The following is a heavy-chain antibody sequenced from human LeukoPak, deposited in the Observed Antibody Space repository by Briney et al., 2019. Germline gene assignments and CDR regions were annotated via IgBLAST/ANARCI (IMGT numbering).Heavy chain of an antibody. V-gene: IGHV4-34*01. CDR2: INHSGST. CDR1: GGSFSGYY. J-gene: IGHJ5*02. Sequence: KSSETLSLTCAVYGGSFSGYYWSWIRQPPGKGLEWIGEINHSGSTNYNPSLKSRVTISVDTSKNQFSLKLSSVTAADTAVYYCARHSRWGQQLVYWFDPWGQGTLVTVSS. D-gene: IGHD6-13*01. CDR3: ARHSRWGQQLVYWFDP.